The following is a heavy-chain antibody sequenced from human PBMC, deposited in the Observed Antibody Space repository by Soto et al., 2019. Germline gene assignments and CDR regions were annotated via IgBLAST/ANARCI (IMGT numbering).Heavy chain of an antibody. CDR2: INPDNGNT. CDR1: GYTFTRYT. CDR3: ARGIATGQLDP. J-gene: IGHJ5*02. D-gene: IGHD2-15*01. Sequence: VKVSCKTSGYTFTRYTMNWVRQALGQRLEWMGWINPDNGNTKSSQKFQDRVIITRDTSASTAYMDLSSLRSEDTTVYYCARGIATGQLDPWGQGTLVTVSS. V-gene: IGHV1-3*01.